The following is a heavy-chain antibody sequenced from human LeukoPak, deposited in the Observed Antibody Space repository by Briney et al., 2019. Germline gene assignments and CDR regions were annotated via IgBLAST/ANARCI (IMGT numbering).Heavy chain of an antibody. CDR3: AKPLGPIQLWLGIDY. CDR1: GFTFSSYG. Sequence: PGGSLRLSCAASGFTFSSYGMHWVRQAPGKGLEWVAFIRFDGSNKYYADSVKGRFTISRDNSKNTLYLQMNSLRAEDTAVYYCAKPLGPIQLWLGIDYWGQETLVTVSS. V-gene: IGHV3-30*02. CDR2: IRFDGSNK. J-gene: IGHJ4*02. D-gene: IGHD5-18*01.